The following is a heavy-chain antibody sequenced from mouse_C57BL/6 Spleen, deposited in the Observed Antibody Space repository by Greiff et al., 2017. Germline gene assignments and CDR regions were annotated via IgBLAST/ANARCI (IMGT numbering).Heavy chain of an antibody. D-gene: IGHD1-1*01. CDR1: GYTFTSYG. Sequence: VKLMESGAELARPGASVKLSCKASGYTFTSYGISWVKQRTGQGLEWIGEIYPRSGNTYYNEKFKGKATLTADKSSSTAYMELRSLTSEDSAVYFCARRDYGSSSLYYYAMDYWGQGTSVTVSS. CDR2: IYPRSGNT. V-gene: IGHV1-81*01. J-gene: IGHJ4*01. CDR3: ARRDYGSSSLYYYAMDY.